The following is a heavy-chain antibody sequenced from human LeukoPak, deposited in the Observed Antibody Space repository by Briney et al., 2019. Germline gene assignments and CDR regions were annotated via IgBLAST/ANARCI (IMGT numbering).Heavy chain of an antibody. J-gene: IGHJ6*03. Sequence: PSETLSLTCTVSGGSISSYYWSWLRQPPGKGLEWIGYIYTSESTNYNHSLKSRVTISVDTSKNQFSLKLSSVTAADTAVYYCASLSVATTAYYYYYYYMDVWGKGTTVTVSS. CDR2: IYTSEST. D-gene: IGHD5-12*01. CDR3: ASLSVATTAYYYYYYYMDV. CDR1: GGSISSYY. V-gene: IGHV4-4*09.